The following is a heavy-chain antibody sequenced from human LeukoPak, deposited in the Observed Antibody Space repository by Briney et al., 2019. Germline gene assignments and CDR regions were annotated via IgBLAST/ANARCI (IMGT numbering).Heavy chain of an antibody. CDR3: ARGGNGWPYYYYGMDV. J-gene: IGHJ6*02. CDR2: INHSGST. D-gene: IGHD6-25*01. V-gene: IGHV4-34*01. Sequence: SETLSLTCAVYGGSFSGYYWSWIRQPPGKGLEWIGEINHSGSTNYNPSLKSRVTISVDTSKNQFSLKLSSVTAADTAVYYCARGGNGWPYYYYGMDVWGQGTTVTVSS. CDR1: GGSFSGYY.